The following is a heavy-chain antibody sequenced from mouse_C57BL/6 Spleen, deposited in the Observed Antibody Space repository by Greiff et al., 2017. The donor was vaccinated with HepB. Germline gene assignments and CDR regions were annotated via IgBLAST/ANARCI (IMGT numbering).Heavy chain of an antibody. D-gene: IGHD1-1*01. CDR2: ISDGGSYT. Sequence: EVQGVESGGGLVKPGGSLKLSCAASGFTFSSYAMSWVRQTPEKRLEWVATISDGGSYTYYPDNVKGRFTISRDNAKNNLYLQMSHLKSEDTAMYYCARDLTTVVATNYAMDYWGQGTSVTVSS. CDR1: GFTFSSYA. J-gene: IGHJ4*01. CDR3: ARDLTTVVATNYAMDY. V-gene: IGHV5-4*01.